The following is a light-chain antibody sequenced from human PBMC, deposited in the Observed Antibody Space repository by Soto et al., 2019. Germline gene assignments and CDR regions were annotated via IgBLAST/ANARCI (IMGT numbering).Light chain of an antibody. CDR3: QQRSKWPRT. J-gene: IGKJ1*01. V-gene: IGKV3-11*01. CDR2: DAS. CDR1: QSVSSY. Sequence: EIVLTQSPATLSLSPGERATLSCRASQSVSSYLAWYQQKPGQAPRLLIYDASIRATAIPARFSGSGSGTDFTLTSSSLEPEDFAVYYWQQRSKWPRTFGQGTRVEIK.